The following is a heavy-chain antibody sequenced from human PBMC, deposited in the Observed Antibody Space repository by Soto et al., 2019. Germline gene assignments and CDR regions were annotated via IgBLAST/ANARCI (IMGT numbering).Heavy chain of an antibody. CDR3: AHRSSMVRDYNWFDP. Sequence: XGPTLVNTTQTLPLTCTFSVFSLSTSGVGVGWIRQPPGKALEWLALIYWNDDKRYSPSLKSRLTITKDTSKNQVVLTMTNMDPVDTATYYCAHRSSMVRDYNWFDPWGQGTLVTVSS. V-gene: IGHV2-5*01. J-gene: IGHJ5*02. D-gene: IGHD3-10*01. CDR2: IYWNDDK. CDR1: VFSLSTSGVG.